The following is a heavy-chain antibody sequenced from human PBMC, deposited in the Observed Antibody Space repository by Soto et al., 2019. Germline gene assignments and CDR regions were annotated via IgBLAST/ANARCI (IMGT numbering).Heavy chain of an antibody. V-gene: IGHV4-59*08. J-gene: IGHJ5*02. D-gene: IGHD6-13*01. CDR2: IYYSGST. Sequence: ETLSLTCTVSGGSISSYYWSWIRQPPRKGLEWIGYIYYSGSTNYNPSLKSRVTISVDTSKNQFSLKLSSVTAADTAVYYCARAKAPLYSSSWYWFDPWGQGTLVTVSS. CDR1: GGSISSYY. CDR3: ARAKAPLYSSSWYWFDP.